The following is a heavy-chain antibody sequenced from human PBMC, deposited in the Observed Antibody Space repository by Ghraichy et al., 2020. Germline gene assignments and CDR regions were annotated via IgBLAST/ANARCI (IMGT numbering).Heavy chain of an antibody. CDR1: GFTFSSYG. Sequence: GESLNISCAASGFTFSSYGMHWVRQAPGKGLEWVAVISYDGSNKYYADSVKGRFTISRDNSKNTLYLQMNSLRAEDTAVYYCAKDGGLLGYCTNGVCLHFDYWGQGTLVTVSS. CDR2: ISYDGSNK. V-gene: IGHV3-30*18. D-gene: IGHD2-8*01. J-gene: IGHJ4*02. CDR3: AKDGGLLGYCTNGVCLHFDY.